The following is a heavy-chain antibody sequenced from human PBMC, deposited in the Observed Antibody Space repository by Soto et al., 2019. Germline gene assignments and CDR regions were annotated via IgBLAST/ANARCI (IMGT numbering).Heavy chain of an antibody. D-gene: IGHD6-6*01. V-gene: IGHV4-34*01. CDR1: GGSFSGYY. J-gene: IGHJ5*02. CDR2: INHSGST. Sequence: QVQLQQWGAGLLKPSETLSLTCAVYGGSFSGYYWSWIRQPPGKGLEWIGEINHSGSTNYNPSLKSRVTISVDTSKNQYSLKLSSVTAADTAVYYCARARSIAARRGWFDPWGQGTLVTVSS. CDR3: ARARSIAARRGWFDP.